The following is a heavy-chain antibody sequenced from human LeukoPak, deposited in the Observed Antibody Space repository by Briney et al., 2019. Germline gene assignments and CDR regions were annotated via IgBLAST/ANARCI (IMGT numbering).Heavy chain of an antibody. CDR3: ARVDILTGYYFFDS. CDR1: GYTFTSYY. CDR2: INPSGGST. D-gene: IGHD3-9*01. V-gene: IGHV1-46*01. J-gene: IGHJ4*02. Sequence: GASVKVSCKASGYTFTSYYMHWVRQAPGQGLEWMGIINPSGGSTSYAQKFQGRVTMTRDMSTSTVYMEVRSLRSDDTAVFYCARVDILTGYYFFDSWGQGTLVTVSS.